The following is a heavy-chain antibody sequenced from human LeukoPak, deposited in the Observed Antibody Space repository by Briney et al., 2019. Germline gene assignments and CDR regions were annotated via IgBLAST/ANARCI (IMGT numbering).Heavy chain of an antibody. Sequence: GGSLRLSCAASGLTFSSYGMSWVRQAPGKGLEWVSAISGSGGSTYYADSVKGRFTISRDNSKNTLYLQMNSLRAEDTAVYYCAKKMGGVAGSFDYWGQGTLVTVSS. D-gene: IGHD6-19*01. V-gene: IGHV3-23*01. J-gene: IGHJ4*02. CDR3: AKKMGGVAGSFDY. CDR1: GLTFSSYG. CDR2: ISGSGGST.